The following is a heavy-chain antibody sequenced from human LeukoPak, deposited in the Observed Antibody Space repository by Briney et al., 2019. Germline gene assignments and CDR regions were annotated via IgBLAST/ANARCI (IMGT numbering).Heavy chain of an antibody. Sequence: SGPTLVKPTQTLTLTCTFSGFSLSTSGVAVGWIRQPPGKALEWLALNYWNDDKRYSPSLKRRLTITKDTPKYRVVLTMTNMDAVDTATYYCARSLYDSSGYYFFDYWGQGTLVTVSS. CDR3: ARSLYDSSGYYFFDY. CDR2: NYWNDDK. D-gene: IGHD3-22*01. V-gene: IGHV2-5*01. CDR1: GFSLSTSGVA. J-gene: IGHJ4*02.